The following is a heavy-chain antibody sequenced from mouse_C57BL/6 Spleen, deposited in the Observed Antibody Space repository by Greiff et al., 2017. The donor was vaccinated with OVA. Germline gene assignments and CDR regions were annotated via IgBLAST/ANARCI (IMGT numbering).Heavy chain of an antibody. V-gene: IGHV1-69*01. CDR3: ARRDSSRAMDY. Sequence: QVQLKQPGAELVMPGASVKLSCKASGYTFTSYWMHWVKQRPGQGLEWIGEIDPSDSYTNYNQKFKGKSTLTVDKSSSTAYMQLSSLTSEDSAVYYCARRDSSRAMDYWGQGTSVTVSS. CDR1: GYTFTSYW. D-gene: IGHD3-2*02. CDR2: IDPSDSYT. J-gene: IGHJ4*01.